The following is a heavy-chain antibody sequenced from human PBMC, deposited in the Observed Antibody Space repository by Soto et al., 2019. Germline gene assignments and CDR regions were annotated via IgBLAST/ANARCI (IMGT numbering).Heavy chain of an antibody. CDR2: ISGSGGST. Sequence: EVQLLESGGGLVQPGGSLRLSCAASGFTFSSYAMSWVRQAPGKGLEWVSAISGSGGSTYYADSVKGRFTISRDNSKNTLYLQMNSLRAEDTAVYYCAKAREWLWLPGGDFQHWGQGTLVTVSS. V-gene: IGHV3-23*01. J-gene: IGHJ1*01. CDR3: AKAREWLWLPGGDFQH. D-gene: IGHD6-19*01. CDR1: GFTFSSYA.